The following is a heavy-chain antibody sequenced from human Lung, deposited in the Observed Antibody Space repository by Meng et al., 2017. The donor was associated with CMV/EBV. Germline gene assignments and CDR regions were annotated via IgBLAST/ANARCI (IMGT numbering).Heavy chain of an antibody. CDR3: AKDLFDFWSGYVGTFDY. CDR1: GFTFSSYG. CDR2: IWYDGSNK. V-gene: IGHV3-33*06. J-gene: IGHJ4*02. D-gene: IGHD3-3*01. Sequence: SXKISXAASGFTFSSYGMHWVRQAPGKGLEWVAVIWYDGSNKYYADSVKGRFTISRDNSKNTLYLQMNSLRAEDTAVYYCAKDLFDFWSGYVGTFDYWGQGTLVXVSS.